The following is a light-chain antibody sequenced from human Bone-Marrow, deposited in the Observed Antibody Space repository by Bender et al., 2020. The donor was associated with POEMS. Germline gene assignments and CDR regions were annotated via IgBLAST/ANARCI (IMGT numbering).Light chain of an antibody. CDR1: KLGDKY. J-gene: IGLJ2*01. V-gene: IGLV3-1*01. CDR3: QAWDSRAAVV. Sequence: SYELTQPPSVSVSPGQTANITCSGDKLGDKYVCWYHQKPDQSPVLVFYQDKKRPSGIPERFSAYNSGNTATLTIRGTQAIDEADYYCQAWDSRAAVVFGGGTKLTVL. CDR2: QDK.